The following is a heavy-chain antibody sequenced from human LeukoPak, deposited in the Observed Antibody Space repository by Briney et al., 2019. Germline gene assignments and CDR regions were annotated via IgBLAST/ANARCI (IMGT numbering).Heavy chain of an antibody. CDR2: IYTSGST. V-gene: IGHV4-61*02. Sequence: PSETLSLTCTVSGGSISSGSYYWSWIRQPAGKGLEWIGRIYTSGSTNYNPCLKSRVTISVDTSKNQFSLKLSSVTAADTAVYYCARGSSSGYYLGYFDYWGQGTLVTVSS. D-gene: IGHD3-22*01. CDR1: GGSISSGSYY. CDR3: ARGSSSGYYLGYFDY. J-gene: IGHJ4*02.